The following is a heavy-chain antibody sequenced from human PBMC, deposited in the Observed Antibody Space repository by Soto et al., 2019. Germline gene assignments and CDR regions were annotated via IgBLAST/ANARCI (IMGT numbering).Heavy chain of an antibody. J-gene: IGHJ4*02. CDR1: GFTFSSYS. V-gene: IGHV3-21*01. D-gene: IGHD5-12*01. Sequence: VGSLRLSCAASGFTFSSYSMNWVRQAPGKGLEWVSSISSSSSYIYYADSVKGRFTISRDNAKNSLYLQMNSLRAEDTAVYYCARDPPPNIVATIPKSDDYWGQGTLVTVSS. CDR3: ARDPPPNIVATIPKSDDY. CDR2: ISSSSSYI.